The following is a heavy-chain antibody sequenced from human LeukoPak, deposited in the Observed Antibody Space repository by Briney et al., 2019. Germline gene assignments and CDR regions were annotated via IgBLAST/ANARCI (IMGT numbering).Heavy chain of an antibody. V-gene: IGHV4-61*01. Sequence: SETLSLTCTVSGGSVSSGSYYWSWIRQPPGKGLEWIGYIYYSGSTNYNPSLKSRVTMSVDTSKNQFSLKLSSVTAADTAVYYCARGGTTVTPGLLWFDPWGQGTLVTVSS. CDR3: ARGGTTVTPGLLWFDP. J-gene: IGHJ5*02. D-gene: IGHD4-17*01. CDR1: GGSVSSGSYY. CDR2: IYYSGST.